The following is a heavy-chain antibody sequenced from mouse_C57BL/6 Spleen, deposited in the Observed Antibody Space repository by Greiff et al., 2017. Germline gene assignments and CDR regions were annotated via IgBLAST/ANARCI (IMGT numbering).Heavy chain of an antibody. V-gene: IGHV1-52*01. J-gene: IGHJ2*01. CDR2: IDPSDSET. CDR1: GYTFTSYW. D-gene: IGHD1-1*01. Sequence: QVQLQQPGAELVRPGSSVKLSCKASGYTFTSYWLHWVKQRPIQGLEWIGNIDPSDSETHYNQKFKDKATLTVDKSSSTAYRQLSSLTSEDSAVYYCARSHYGSSYGNYFDYWGQGTTLTVSS. CDR3: ARSHYGSSYGNYFDY.